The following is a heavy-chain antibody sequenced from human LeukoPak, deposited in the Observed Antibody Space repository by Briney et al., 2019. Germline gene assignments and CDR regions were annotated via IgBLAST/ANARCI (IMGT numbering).Heavy chain of an antibody. V-gene: IGHV3-20*04. CDR1: GFTFDDYG. Sequence: SGGSLRLSCAASGFTFDDYGMSWVRQAPGKGLEWVSGINWNGGSTGYADSVKGRFTISRDNAKNSLYLQMNSLRAEDTALYYCARYGDYGESQNFQHWGQGTLVTVSS. J-gene: IGHJ1*01. CDR2: INWNGGST. CDR3: ARYGDYGESQNFQH. D-gene: IGHD4-17*01.